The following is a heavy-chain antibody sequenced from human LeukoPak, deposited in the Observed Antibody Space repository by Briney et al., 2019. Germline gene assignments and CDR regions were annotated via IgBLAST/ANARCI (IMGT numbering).Heavy chain of an antibody. CDR3: ATSSDYYDPFDY. J-gene: IGHJ4*02. CDR1: GGSIRSSYYY. V-gene: IGHV4-39*01. CDR2: IYDSGST. D-gene: IGHD3-22*01. Sequence: SETLSLTCTVSGGSIRSSYYYWGWIRQPPGKGLEWIGSIYDSGSTYYNPSLKSRVTISVDTSKKQSSLKLSSVTAADTAVYYCATSSDYYDPFDYWGQGTLVTVSS.